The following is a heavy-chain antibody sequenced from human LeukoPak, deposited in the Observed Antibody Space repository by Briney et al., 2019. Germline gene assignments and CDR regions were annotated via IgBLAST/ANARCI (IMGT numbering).Heavy chain of an antibody. Sequence: GGSLRLSCAASGFTFSSYAMSWVRQAPGKGLEWVAVIWYDGSNKYYADSVKGRFTISRDNSKNTLYLQMNSLRAEDTAVYYCARDLLYSSSWYVGLDYWGQGTLVTVSS. V-gene: IGHV3-33*08. CDR1: GFTFSSYA. CDR2: IWYDGSNK. D-gene: IGHD6-13*01. CDR3: ARDLLYSSSWYVGLDY. J-gene: IGHJ4*02.